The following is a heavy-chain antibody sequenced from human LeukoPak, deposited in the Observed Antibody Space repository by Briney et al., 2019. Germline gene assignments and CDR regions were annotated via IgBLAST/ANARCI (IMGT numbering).Heavy chain of an antibody. CDR2: IIPIFGTA. CDR1: GGTFSSYA. J-gene: IGHJ3*02. Sequence: SVKVSCEASGGTFSSYAISWVRQAPGQGLEWMGGIIPIFGTANYAQKFQGRVTITTDESTSTAYMELSSLRSEDTAVYYCATPAYCGGDCYLDSDAFDIWGQGTMVTVSS. V-gene: IGHV1-69*05. CDR3: ATPAYCGGDCYLDSDAFDI. D-gene: IGHD2-21*02.